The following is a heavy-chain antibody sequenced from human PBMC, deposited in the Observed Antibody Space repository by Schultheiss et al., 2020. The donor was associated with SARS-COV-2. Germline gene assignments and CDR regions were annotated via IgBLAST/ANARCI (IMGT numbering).Heavy chain of an antibody. D-gene: IGHD2/OR15-2a*01. CDR2: LSYDGTAK. CDR1: GFTFNAYS. V-gene: IGHV3-30-3*01. J-gene: IGHJ3*02. CDR3: AKASGSTTNDAFDI. Sequence: GGSLRLSCAASGFTFNAYSMHWVRQAPDKGLECVAILSYDGTAKYYADSVKGRFTISRDNSKTTLYLQMNSLRAEDTAVYYCAKASGSTTNDAFDIWGQGTMVTVSS.